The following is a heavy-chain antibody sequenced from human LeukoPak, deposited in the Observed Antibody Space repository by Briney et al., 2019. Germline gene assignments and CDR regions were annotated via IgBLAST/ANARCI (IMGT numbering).Heavy chain of an antibody. D-gene: IGHD5-18*01. CDR3: ARETGYSYGDTDAFDI. CDR2: IDPSDSYT. Sequence: GESLKISCKGSGYGFTSYWISWVRQMPGKGLEWMGRIDPSDSYTNYSPSFQGHVTISADKSISTAYLQWSSLKASDTAMYYCARETGYSYGDTDAFDIWGQGTMVTVSS. J-gene: IGHJ3*02. CDR1: GYGFTSYW. V-gene: IGHV5-10-1*01.